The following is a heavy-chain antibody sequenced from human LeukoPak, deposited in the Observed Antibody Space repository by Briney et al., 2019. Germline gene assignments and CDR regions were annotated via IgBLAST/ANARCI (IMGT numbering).Heavy chain of an antibody. CDR2: INTDGSST. CDR1: GFTFSSYW. D-gene: IGHD2-2*01. CDR3: ARGTLPDY. V-gene: IGHV3-74*01. Sequence: GGSLRLSCAASGFTFSSYWMHWVRQARGKGLVWVSSINTDGSSTSYADSVKGRFTISRDNAKNTLYLQMNSLRADDTAVYHCARGTLPDYWGQGTLVTVSS. J-gene: IGHJ4*02.